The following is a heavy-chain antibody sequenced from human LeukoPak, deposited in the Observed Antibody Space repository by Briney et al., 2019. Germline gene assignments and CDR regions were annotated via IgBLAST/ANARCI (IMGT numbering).Heavy chain of an antibody. CDR2: IYYSGST. CDR3: AIHVAAAGYDAFDI. Sequence: PSETLSLTCTVSGGSISSYYWSWIRQPPGKGLEWIGYIYYSGSTNYNPSLKSRVTISVDTSKNQFSLKLSSVTAADTAVYYCAIHVAAAGYDAFDIWGQGTMVTVSS. CDR1: GGSISSYY. J-gene: IGHJ3*02. V-gene: IGHV4-59*08. D-gene: IGHD6-13*01.